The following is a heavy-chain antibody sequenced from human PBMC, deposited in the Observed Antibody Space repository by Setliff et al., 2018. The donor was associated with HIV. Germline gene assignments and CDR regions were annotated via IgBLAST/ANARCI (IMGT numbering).Heavy chain of an antibody. D-gene: IGHD3-10*01. J-gene: IGHJ4*02. Sequence: SETLSLTCTVSGGSMSSYYWSWIRQPPGKGLEWVGSIYYTGSTDYNPSLMSRVTISLDTPKNQFSLKLNSVIAADTAVYYCARNRVPSSLWGQGTLVTSPQ. V-gene: IGHV4-59*01. CDR2: IYYTGST. CDR1: GGSMSSYY. CDR3: ARNRVPSSL.